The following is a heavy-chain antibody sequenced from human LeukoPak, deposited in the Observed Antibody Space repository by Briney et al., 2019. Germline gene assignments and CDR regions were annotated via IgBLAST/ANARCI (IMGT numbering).Heavy chain of an antibody. D-gene: IGHD2-2*01. CDR3: ARDNVVVPAATRACWFDP. Sequence: PGGSLRLSCAASGLTFSSYSMNWVRQAPGKGLEWVANIKQDGSEKYYVDSVKGRFTISRDNAKNSLYLQMNSLRAEDTAVYYCARDNVVVPAATRACWFDPWGQGTLVTVSS. V-gene: IGHV3-7*03. CDR2: IKQDGSEK. CDR1: GLTFSSYS. J-gene: IGHJ5*02.